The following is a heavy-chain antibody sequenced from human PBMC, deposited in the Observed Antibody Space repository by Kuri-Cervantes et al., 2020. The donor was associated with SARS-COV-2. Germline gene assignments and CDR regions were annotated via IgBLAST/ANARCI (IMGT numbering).Heavy chain of an antibody. V-gene: IGHV4-34*01. Sequence: SETLSLTCAASGFTFSSYWMSWIRQPPGKGLEWIGEINHSGSTNYNPSLKSRVTISVDTSKNQFSLKLSSVTAADTAVYYCARLASSRGTREFDYWGQGTLGTGSS. CDR2: INHSGST. CDR3: ARLASSRGTREFDY. D-gene: IGHD2-8*01. J-gene: IGHJ4*02. CDR1: GFTFSSYW.